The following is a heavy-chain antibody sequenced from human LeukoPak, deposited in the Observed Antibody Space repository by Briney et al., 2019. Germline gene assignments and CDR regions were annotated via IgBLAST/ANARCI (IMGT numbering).Heavy chain of an antibody. Sequence: SETLSLTCTVSGGSISSYYWSWIRQSPGKGLEWIGYIHYSGSTNYNPSLKSRVTISSDTSKNQFSLKLTSVTSADTAVYYCARGPYSYDSSGAFDIWGQGTMVTVSS. J-gene: IGHJ3*02. CDR2: IHYSGST. D-gene: IGHD3-22*01. CDR3: ARGPYSYDSSGAFDI. V-gene: IGHV4-59*01. CDR1: GGSISSYY.